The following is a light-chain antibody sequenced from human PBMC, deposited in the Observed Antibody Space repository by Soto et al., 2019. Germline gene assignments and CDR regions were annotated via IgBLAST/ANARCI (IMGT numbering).Light chain of an antibody. CDR3: QQYGSSLT. Sequence: EIVMTQSPATLSVSTGERATLSCRASQSVSSNLGWYQQKPGQAPRLLIYGASSRATGIPDRFSGSGSGTDFTLTISRLEPEDFAVYYCQQYGSSLTFGGGTKVDIK. V-gene: IGKV3-20*01. J-gene: IGKJ4*01. CDR1: QSVSSN. CDR2: GAS.